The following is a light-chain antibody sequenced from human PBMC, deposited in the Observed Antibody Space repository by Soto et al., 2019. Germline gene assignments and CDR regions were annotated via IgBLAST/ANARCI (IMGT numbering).Light chain of an antibody. V-gene: IGKV3D-15*01. CDR1: QSISIN. Sequence: EIVLTQSPGTLSVAPGDRVTLSCRASQSISINLAWYQHKPGQAPRLLIHGASTRATGVPARISGSGSGTEFTLTISSLQSEDFAVYYCQQFRYWPWTFGQGTKVEVK. CDR3: QQFRYWPWT. CDR2: GAS. J-gene: IGKJ1*01.